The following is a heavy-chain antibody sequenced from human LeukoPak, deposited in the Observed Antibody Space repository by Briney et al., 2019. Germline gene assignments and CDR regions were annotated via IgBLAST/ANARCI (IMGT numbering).Heavy chain of an antibody. CDR2: ISGNSYHI. D-gene: IGHD7-27*01. CDR1: GFTFNPCS. Sequence: GGSLRLSCAASGFTFNPCSMFWVRQAPGKGLEWVSAISGNSYHIFYANSVKGRFTISRDNAKDSVYLQMNSLRGEDTAVYYCASSTLGYFDYWGHGTLVTVSS. V-gene: IGHV3-21*01. CDR3: ASSTLGYFDY. J-gene: IGHJ4*01.